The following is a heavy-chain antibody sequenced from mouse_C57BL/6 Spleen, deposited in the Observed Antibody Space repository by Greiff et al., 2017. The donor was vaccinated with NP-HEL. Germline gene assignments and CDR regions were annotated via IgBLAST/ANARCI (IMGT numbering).Heavy chain of an antibody. CDR1: GFTFSSYA. CDR2: ISDGGSYT. D-gene: IGHD3-2*02. CDR3: ARDDSSGLWFAY. V-gene: IGHV5-4*01. J-gene: IGHJ3*01. Sequence: DVHLVESGGGLVKPGGSLKLSCAASGFTFSSYAMSWVRQTPEKRLEWVATISDGGSYTYYPDNVKGRFTISRDNAKNNLYLQMSHLKSEDTAMYYCARDDSSGLWFAYWGQGTLVTVSA.